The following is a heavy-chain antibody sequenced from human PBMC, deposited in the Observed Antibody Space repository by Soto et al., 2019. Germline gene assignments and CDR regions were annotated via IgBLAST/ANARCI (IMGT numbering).Heavy chain of an antibody. J-gene: IGHJ4*02. CDR2: INTDGSGT. CDR3: AGRSGNYLNY. Sequence: EVQLVESGGGLVQPGGSLRLSCAASGFTFSSYWMHWVRQAPGKGLEWVSRINTDGSGTTYADSVQGRFTISRDNAKYTLYLQMNSLRAEDTAVYYCAGRSGNYLNYWGQGTLVAVSS. V-gene: IGHV3-74*01. CDR1: GFTFSSYW. D-gene: IGHD1-26*01.